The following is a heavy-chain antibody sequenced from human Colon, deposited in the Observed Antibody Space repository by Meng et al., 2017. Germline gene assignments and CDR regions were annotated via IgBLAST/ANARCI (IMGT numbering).Heavy chain of an antibody. CDR1: GGTFNNYA. V-gene: IGHV1-69*13. CDR3: ARDRRGYYLDS. D-gene: IGHD3-16*01. Sequence: QLHLVQSGAEVKKPGSSVKVSCNTSGGTFNNYAISWVRQAPGQGLERMGGIIPVVGTTSYARKFQGRVTFTADESSGTASMELHSLSFEDTAIYYCARDRRGYYLDSWGQGTLVTVSS. CDR2: IIPVVGTT. J-gene: IGHJ4*02.